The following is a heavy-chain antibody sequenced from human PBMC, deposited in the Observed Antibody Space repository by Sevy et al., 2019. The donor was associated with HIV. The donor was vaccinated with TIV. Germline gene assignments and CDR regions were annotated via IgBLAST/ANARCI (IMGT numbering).Heavy chain of an antibody. CDR3: ARDTIVVVPAANDPYYYYYGMDV. CDR1: GFTFSSYS. V-gene: IGHV3-21*01. D-gene: IGHD2-2*01. Sequence: GGSLRLSCAASGFTFSSYSMNWVRQAPGKGLEWVSSITSSSNYIYYADSVKGRFTISRDNAKNSLYLQMNSLRAKDTAVYYCARDTIVVVPAANDPYYYYYGMDVWGQGTTVTVSS. CDR2: ITSSSNYI. J-gene: IGHJ6*02.